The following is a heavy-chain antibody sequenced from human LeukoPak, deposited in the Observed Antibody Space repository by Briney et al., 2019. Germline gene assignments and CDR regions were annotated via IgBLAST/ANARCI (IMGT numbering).Heavy chain of an antibody. J-gene: IGHJ4*02. Sequence: KPSETLSLTCTVSGGSISSSSYYWGWIRQPPGKGLEWIGSIYDGGSTYYNPSLKSRVTISVDTSTNQFSLQLSSVTAADTAVYYCARTPIVVVVAATLFDYWRQGTLVTVSS. CDR3: ARTPIVVVVAATLFDY. CDR2: IYDGGST. CDR1: GGSISSSSYY. D-gene: IGHD2-15*01. V-gene: IGHV4-39*01.